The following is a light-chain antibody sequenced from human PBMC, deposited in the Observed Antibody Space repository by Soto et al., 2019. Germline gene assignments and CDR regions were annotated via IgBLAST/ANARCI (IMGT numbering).Light chain of an antibody. J-gene: IGLJ1*01. CDR1: SGDVGNYNL. CDR2: EVN. Sequence: QSVLTQPASVSGSPEQSITISCTGTSGDVGNYNLVSWYQQHPGKAPKLMIYEVNKWPSGVSNRFSGSKSGNTASLTISGLQAEDEADYYCCSYVGSSTSYVFGTGTKLTVL. CDR3: CSYVGSSTSYV. V-gene: IGLV2-23*02.